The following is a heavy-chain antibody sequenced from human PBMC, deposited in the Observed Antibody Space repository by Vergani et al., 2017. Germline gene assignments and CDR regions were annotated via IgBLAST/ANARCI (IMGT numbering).Heavy chain of an antibody. J-gene: IGHJ3*02. CDR3: ARGMKEYSSSSSAFDI. CDR1: GGTFSSYA. V-gene: IGHV1-69*14. CDR2: IIPIFGTA. Sequence: QVQLVQSGAEVKKPGSSVKVSCKASGGTFSSYAISWVRQAPGPGLEWMGRIIPIFGTANYAQKFQGRVTITADKSTSTAYMELSSLRSEDTAVYYCARGMKEYSSSSSAFDIWGQGTMVTVSS. D-gene: IGHD6-6*01.